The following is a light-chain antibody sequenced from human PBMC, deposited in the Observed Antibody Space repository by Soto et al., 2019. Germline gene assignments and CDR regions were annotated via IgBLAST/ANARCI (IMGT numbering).Light chain of an antibody. CDR1: QGLKF. Sequence: DIQMTQSPSSVSASVGDTVTITCRASQGLKFLAWYQQKPGKAPKLLIYKASTLKSGVPSRFSGSGSGTEFTLTISSLQPDDFATYYCQQYSSYSWTFGQGTKV. V-gene: IGKV1-5*03. J-gene: IGKJ1*01. CDR3: QQYSSYSWT. CDR2: KAS.